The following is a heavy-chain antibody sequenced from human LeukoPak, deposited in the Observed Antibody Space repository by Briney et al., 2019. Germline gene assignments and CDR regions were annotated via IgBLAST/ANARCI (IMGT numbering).Heavy chain of an antibody. CDR1: GFTFSSYW. J-gene: IGHJ4*02. CDR2: INSDGSST. D-gene: IGHD2/OR15-2a*01. Sequence: GGSLRLSCAASGFTFSSYWMHWVSHAPGKGLVWVSRINSDGSSTRYADSVKGRFTISRDNAKNTLYLQMNSLRAEDTAVSHCVRDNDSIFDNWGQGTLVTVSS. V-gene: IGHV3-74*01. CDR3: VRDNDSIFDN.